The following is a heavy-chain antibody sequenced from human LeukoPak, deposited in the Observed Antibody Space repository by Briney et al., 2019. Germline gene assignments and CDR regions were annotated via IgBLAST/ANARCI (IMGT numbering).Heavy chain of an antibody. J-gene: IGHJ4*02. D-gene: IGHD5-18*01. CDR3: ARDLRGYSYGYVE. V-gene: IGHV4-4*02. CDR1: GGSISSSNW. Sequence: SGTLSLTCAVSGGSISSSNWWSWVRQPPGKGLEWIGEIYHSGSTNYNPSLKSRVTISVDKSKNQFSLKLSSVTAADRAVYYCARDLRGYSYGYVEWGQGTLVTVSS. CDR2: IYHSGST.